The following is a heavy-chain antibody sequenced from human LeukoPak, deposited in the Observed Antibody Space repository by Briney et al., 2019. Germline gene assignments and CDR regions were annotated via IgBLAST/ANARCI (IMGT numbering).Heavy chain of an antibody. Sequence: NPSETLSLTCTVSGGSNSSYYWSWIRQPPGKGLVWIGSIYYSGSTYYNPSLKSRVTISVDTSKNQFSLKLSSVTAADTAVYYCARDKYIRPPSPTREEYYFDYWGQGTLVTVSS. CDR3: ARDKYIRPPSPTREEYYFDY. V-gene: IGHV4-59*05. D-gene: IGHD2/OR15-2a*01. CDR2: IYYSGST. CDR1: GGSNSSYY. J-gene: IGHJ4*02.